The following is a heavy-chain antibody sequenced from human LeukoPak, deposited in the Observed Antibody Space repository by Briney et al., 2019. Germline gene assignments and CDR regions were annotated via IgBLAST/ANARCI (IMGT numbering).Heavy chain of an antibody. J-gene: IGHJ5*02. Sequence: NSSETLSLTCAVYGGSFSGYYWSWIRQPPGKGLEWIGEINHSGSTNYNPSLKSRVTISVDTSKNQFSLKLSSVTAADTAVYYCASWTGIAAAGTGWFDPWGQGTLVTVSS. CDR2: INHSGST. CDR1: GGSFSGYY. V-gene: IGHV4-34*01. D-gene: IGHD6-13*01. CDR3: ASWTGIAAAGTGWFDP.